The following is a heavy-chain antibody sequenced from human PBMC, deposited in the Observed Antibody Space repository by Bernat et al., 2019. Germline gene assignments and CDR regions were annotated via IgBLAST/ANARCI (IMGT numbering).Heavy chain of an antibody. D-gene: IGHD4-17*01. Sequence: QVQLLQSGAEVKKPGASVKISCKASGYTFTTYAIHWVRQAPGQRLEWMGWINTDYGYTQYSQNFQGRVTITRDTSASTADVELRSLRSGDTAVYYCARGVRNGDQLDYWGQGTLVTVSS. V-gene: IGHV1-3*04. CDR3: ARGVRNGDQLDY. J-gene: IGHJ4*02. CDR1: GYTFTTYA. CDR2: INTDYGYT.